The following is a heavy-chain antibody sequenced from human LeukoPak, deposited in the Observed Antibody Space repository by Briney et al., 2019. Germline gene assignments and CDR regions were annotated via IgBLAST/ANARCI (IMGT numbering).Heavy chain of an antibody. CDR1: GFTFSIYG. J-gene: IGHJ5*02. Sequence: GGSLRLSCAASGFTFSIYGMSWVRQAPGKGLEWVSAISSSSSYIYYADPIKGRFTISRDNAENPLYLQMNSLRAVDTAVYFCARGEEKATITALDPWGQGTLVTVSS. D-gene: IGHD5-24*01. CDR3: ARGEEKATITALDP. CDR2: ISSSSSYI. V-gene: IGHV3-21*01.